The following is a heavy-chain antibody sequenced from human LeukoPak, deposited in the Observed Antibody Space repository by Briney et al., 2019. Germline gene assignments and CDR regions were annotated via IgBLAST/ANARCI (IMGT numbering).Heavy chain of an antibody. CDR3: ASLRTGDFDY. V-gene: IGHV4-39*01. J-gene: IGHJ4*02. CDR1: GGSISSYY. D-gene: IGHD3-10*01. Sequence: SETLSLTCTVSGGSISSYYWGWIRQPPGKGLEWIGNIYCSGSTYYNPSFKSRLTISVDTSKNQFSLKLSSVTAADTAVYYCASLRTGDFDYWGQGALVTVSS. CDR2: IYCSGST.